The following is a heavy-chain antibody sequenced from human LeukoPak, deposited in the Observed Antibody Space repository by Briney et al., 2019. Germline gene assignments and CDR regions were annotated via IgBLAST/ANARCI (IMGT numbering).Heavy chain of an antibody. CDR3: ARVSGDV. Sequence: GRSLRLSCAASGFPFRSYGMHWVRQAPGKGLEWVAFISYDGSSEYYADSVKGRFTISRDDSKNTLYLQMNSLRADDTAVYFCARVSGDVWGQGTTVTVSS. V-gene: IGHV3-30*03. CDR2: ISYDGSSE. CDR1: GFPFRSYG. J-gene: IGHJ6*02.